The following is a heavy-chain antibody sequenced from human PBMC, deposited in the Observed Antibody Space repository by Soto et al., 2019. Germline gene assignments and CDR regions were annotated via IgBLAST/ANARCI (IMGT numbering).Heavy chain of an antibody. Sequence: PSQTLSLTCAISGDSVSSNSASWNWIRQSPSRGLEWLGRTYYRSKWYNDYAVSVKSRITINPDTSKNQFSLQLNSVTPEDTAVYYCARDRPTAMVSRYYFDYWGQGTLVTVSS. J-gene: IGHJ4*02. D-gene: IGHD5-18*01. CDR1: GDSVSSNSAS. CDR3: ARDRPTAMVSRYYFDY. CDR2: TYYRSKWYN. V-gene: IGHV6-1*01.